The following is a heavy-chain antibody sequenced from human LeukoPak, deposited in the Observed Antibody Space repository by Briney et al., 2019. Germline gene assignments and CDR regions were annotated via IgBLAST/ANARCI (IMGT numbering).Heavy chain of an antibody. J-gene: IGHJ3*02. Sequence: GESLKISCKGSGYTFSSYWIAWVRQMPGKGLEWMGIIYPGDSDSKYSRSFQGQVTTSADKSINTAYLQWSSLKASDSAMYYCARRLGGADVFDIWGQGTMVTVSS. CDR3: ARRLGGADVFDI. V-gene: IGHV5-51*01. D-gene: IGHD5-12*01. CDR1: GYTFSSYW. CDR2: IYPGDSDS.